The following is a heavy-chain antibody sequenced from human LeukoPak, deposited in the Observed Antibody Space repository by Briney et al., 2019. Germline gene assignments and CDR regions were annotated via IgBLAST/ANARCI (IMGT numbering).Heavy chain of an antibody. J-gene: IGHJ4*02. Sequence: AASVKVSRKASGYTFTGYYMHWVRQAPGQGLEWMGWINPNSGGTNYAQKFQGRVTMTRDTSISTAYMELSRLRSDDTAVYYCARATSIAARPPFYWGQGTLVTVSS. CDR1: GYTFTGYY. D-gene: IGHD6-6*01. V-gene: IGHV1-2*02. CDR3: ARATSIAARPPFY. CDR2: INPNSGGT.